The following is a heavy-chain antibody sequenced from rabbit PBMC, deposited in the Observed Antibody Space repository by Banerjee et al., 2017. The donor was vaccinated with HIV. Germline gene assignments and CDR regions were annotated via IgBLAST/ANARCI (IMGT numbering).Heavy chain of an antibody. D-gene: IGHD4-1*01. Sequence: QSVEESGGDLVKPGASLTLTCAASGFDFSTYWMCWVRQAPGKGLEWIGCIDGGSSGSTYYASWAKGRFTISKISSTTVTLEMSSLTAADTATYFCARGGAVTYAFNLWGPGTLVTVS. CDR2: IDGGSSGST. CDR1: GFDFSTYW. V-gene: IGHV1S40*01. J-gene: IGHJ4*01. CDR3: ARGGAVTYAFNL.